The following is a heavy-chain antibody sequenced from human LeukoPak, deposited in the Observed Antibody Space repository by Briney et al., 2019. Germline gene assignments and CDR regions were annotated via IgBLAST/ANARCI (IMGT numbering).Heavy chain of an antibody. CDR3: ARRGRLVITTLLKEDAFDI. J-gene: IGHJ3*02. Sequence: PGGSLRLSCAASGFTFSLYSMNWVRQAPGKGLEWVSSITARDPNIYYADSVKGRFTISRDNAKKTLYLQMNSLRADDTAIYYCARRGRLVITTLLKEDAFDIWGQGTMVTVSS. V-gene: IGHV3-21*01. CDR2: ITARDPNI. CDR1: GFTFSLYS. D-gene: IGHD3-22*01.